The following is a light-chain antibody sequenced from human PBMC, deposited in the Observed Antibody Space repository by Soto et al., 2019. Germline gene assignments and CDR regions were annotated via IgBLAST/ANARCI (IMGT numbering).Light chain of an antibody. Sequence: QSALTQPASVSGSPGQSITISCTGTSSDVGSYRFVSWYQQHPGKAPTLMIYEGSERPSGVSDRFSGSKSGNTASLTISGLQAEEEADYFCCSYAGGSNVFGAGTKVTVL. V-gene: IGLV2-23*03. CDR3: CSYAGGSNV. CDR2: EGS. J-gene: IGLJ1*01. CDR1: SSDVGSYRF.